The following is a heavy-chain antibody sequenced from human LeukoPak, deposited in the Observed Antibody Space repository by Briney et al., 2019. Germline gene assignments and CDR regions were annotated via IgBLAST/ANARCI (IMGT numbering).Heavy chain of an antibody. CDR1: GFTFSSYS. J-gene: IGHJ6*02. CDR2: ISSSSSYI. CDR3: AKASEYDTYYDFWSGSPTRSMDV. V-gene: IGHV3-21*04. Sequence: GGSLRLSCAASGFTFSSYSMNWVRQAPGKGLEWVSSISSSSSYIYYADSVKGRFTISRDNAKNSLYLQMNSLRAEDTAVYYCAKASEYDTYYDFWSGSPTRSMDVWGQGTTVTVSS. D-gene: IGHD3-3*01.